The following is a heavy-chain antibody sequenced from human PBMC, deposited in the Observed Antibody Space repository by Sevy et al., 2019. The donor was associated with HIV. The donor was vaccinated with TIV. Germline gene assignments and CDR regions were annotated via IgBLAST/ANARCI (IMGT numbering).Heavy chain of an antibody. CDR2: ISSSSSYI. Sequence: GGSLRLSCAASGFTFSSYSMNWVRQAPGKGLEWVSSISSSSSYIYYADSVKGRFTISRDNAKNSLYLQMNSLRAEDTAVYYCAREGDGHAELLVAFSGPPPNYYMDVWGKGTTVTVSS. D-gene: IGHD1-26*01. CDR1: GFTFSSYS. CDR3: AREGDGHAELLVAFSGPPPNYYMDV. V-gene: IGHV3-21*01. J-gene: IGHJ6*03.